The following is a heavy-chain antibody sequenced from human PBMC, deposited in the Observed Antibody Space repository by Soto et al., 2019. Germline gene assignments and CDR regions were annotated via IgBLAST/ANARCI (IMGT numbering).Heavy chain of an antibody. CDR1: GFTLSNHD. CDR3: VIDTYFSHSSGYTRCFDY. CDR2: CRDKAQGYST. V-gene: IGHV3-72*01. D-gene: IGHD3-22*01. Sequence: GGSRRLSCGGSGFTLSNHDMDWGRQAPGKGLGWVGRCRDKAQGYSTAYAESVKGRSATSRDETKNSVYLQMNCLKTEGTAVYYCVIDTYFSHSSGYTRCFDYWGQGALVTVSS. J-gene: IGHJ4*02.